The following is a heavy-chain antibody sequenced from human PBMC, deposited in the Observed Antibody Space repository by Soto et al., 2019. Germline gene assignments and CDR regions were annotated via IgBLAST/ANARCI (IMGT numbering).Heavy chain of an antibody. V-gene: IGHV4-30-2*01. Sequence: SETLSLTCAVSGGSINSGGFSWNWIRQPPGKGLEWIGYVYHSGSSYYNPSLKVRVTISLDRSKNHFSLTLNSVTAAATAVYFCARAWRYCSSSSCREPAFEVWAQGTVVTVSS. D-gene: IGHD2-15*01. J-gene: IGHJ3*01. CDR2: VYHSGSS. CDR1: GGSINSGGFS. CDR3: ARAWRYCSSSSCREPAFEV.